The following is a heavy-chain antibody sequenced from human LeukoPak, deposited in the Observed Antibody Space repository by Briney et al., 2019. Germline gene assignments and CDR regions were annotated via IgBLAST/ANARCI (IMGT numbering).Heavy chain of an antibody. CDR2: ISNDGSNK. CDR1: GFTFSSYG. Sequence: PGGSLRLSCVASGFTFSSYGMHWVRQAPDKGLEWVAFISNDGSNKYFADSVKGRFIISRDNSKNTLYLQMNSLRAEDTAVYYCARSPYCSSANCPFDLWGQGTLVTVSS. J-gene: IGHJ5*02. D-gene: IGHD2-2*01. V-gene: IGHV3-30*03. CDR3: ARSPYCSSANCPFDL.